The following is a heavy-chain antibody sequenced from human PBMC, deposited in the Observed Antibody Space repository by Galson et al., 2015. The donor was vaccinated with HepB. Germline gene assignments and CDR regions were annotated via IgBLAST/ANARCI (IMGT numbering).Heavy chain of an antibody. CDR3: AREDDFWSGYRSYYYYYGMDV. CDR1: GFTFNIFG. Sequence: SLRLSCAASGFTFNIFGMNWVRQAPGKVLEWVSYISSSGSTMFYADSVRGRFSISRDNIKNSLYLQMSSLRVEDTAVYYCAREDDFWSGYRSYYYYYGMDVWGQGTQVTVSS. J-gene: IGHJ6*02. V-gene: IGHV3-48*04. D-gene: IGHD3-3*01. CDR2: ISSSGSTM.